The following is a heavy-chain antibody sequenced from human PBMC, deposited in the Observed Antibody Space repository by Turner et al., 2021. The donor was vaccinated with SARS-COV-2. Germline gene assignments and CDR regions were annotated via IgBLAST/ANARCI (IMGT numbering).Heavy chain of an antibody. CDR2: INPSGDST. CDR3: ARDHQGYGSGED. D-gene: IGHD3-10*01. Sequence: QAQLVQSGAEVKKPGASVTVSCKASGNTFTNYYMHWVRQAPGQGLEWMALINPSGDSTAYAQKFQGRVTLTRDASTGTVFMDLSSLRSDDTAVYYCARDHQGYGSGEDWGQGTLVTVSS. J-gene: IGHJ4*02. V-gene: IGHV1-46*01. CDR1: GNTFTNYY.